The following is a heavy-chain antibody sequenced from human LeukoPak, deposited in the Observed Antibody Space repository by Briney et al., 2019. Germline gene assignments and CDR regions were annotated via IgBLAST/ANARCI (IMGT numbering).Heavy chain of an antibody. D-gene: IGHD5-18*01. J-gene: IGHJ6*03. CDR2: INWNGGST. Sequence: RAGGSLRLSCAASGFTFDDYGMSWVRQAPGKGLEWVSGINWNGGSTGYADSVKGRFTISRDNAKNSLYLQMNSLRAEDTALYYCARAGYSYGTYYYYMDVWGKGTTVTVSS. V-gene: IGHV3-20*04. CDR1: GFTFDDYG. CDR3: ARAGYSYGTYYYYMDV.